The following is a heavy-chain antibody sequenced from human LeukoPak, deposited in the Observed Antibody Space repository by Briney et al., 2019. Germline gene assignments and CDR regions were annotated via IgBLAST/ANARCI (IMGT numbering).Heavy chain of an antibody. Sequence: GGSLRLSCTVSGFTLSSDWMSWVRQAPGKGLEWVAHIKKDGSEKYYVESVKGRFTISRDNAKNSLYLQMNSLRAEDTAVYYCARGRYSSRSGGYYFDLWGQGTLVTVSS. D-gene: IGHD6-13*01. V-gene: IGHV3-7*01. CDR2: IKKDGSEK. J-gene: IGHJ4*02. CDR3: ARGRYSSRSGGYYFDL. CDR1: GFTLSSDW.